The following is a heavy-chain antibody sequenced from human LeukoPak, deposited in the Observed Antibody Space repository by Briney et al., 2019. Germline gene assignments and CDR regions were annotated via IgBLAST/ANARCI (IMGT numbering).Heavy chain of an antibody. D-gene: IGHD4-23*01. CDR3: VREDYGGNSVFDS. V-gene: IGHV3-21*01. J-gene: IGHJ4*02. CDR1: RFTLSIYI. CDR2: ISSSGNYI. Sequence: PGGSLRLSCAASRFTLSIYIMNWVRQAPGKGPEWVSFISSSGNYIYYADSVKGRFTISRDNAKNSLYLQMNSLRAEDTAVYYCVREDYGGNSVFDSWDQGTLVTVSS.